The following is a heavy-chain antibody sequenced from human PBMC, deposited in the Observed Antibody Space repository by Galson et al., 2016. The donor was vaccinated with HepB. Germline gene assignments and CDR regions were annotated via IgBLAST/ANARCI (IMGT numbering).Heavy chain of an antibody. D-gene: IGHD2-15*01. CDR1: GASVSTGGFY. V-gene: IGHV4-31*03. CDR2: IYRSGNT. Sequence: LSLTCTVSGASVSTGGFYWSWLRQHPGKGLQLIGYIYRSGNTYYSPSLESRLSMSIDVSKNRFSLNLTSVTAADTAVYYCARVRMVLVVSHFDSWGQGALVAVSS. CDR3: ARVRMVLVVSHFDS. J-gene: IGHJ4*02.